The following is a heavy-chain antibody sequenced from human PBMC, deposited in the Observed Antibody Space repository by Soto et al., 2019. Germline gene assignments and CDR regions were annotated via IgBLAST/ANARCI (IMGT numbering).Heavy chain of an antibody. CDR2: IYYSGST. CDR1: GGSISSSSYY. CDR3: ARQMHFCTGGSCYPRALDY. V-gene: IGHV4-39*01. D-gene: IGHD2-15*01. Sequence: SETLSLTCTVSGGSISSSSYYWGWIRQPPGKGLEWIGTIYYSGSTYYNPSLKSRVTISVDTSRNQFSLNLSSVTAADTAVYYCARQMHFCTGGSCYPRALDYWGQGTLVTVSS. J-gene: IGHJ4*02.